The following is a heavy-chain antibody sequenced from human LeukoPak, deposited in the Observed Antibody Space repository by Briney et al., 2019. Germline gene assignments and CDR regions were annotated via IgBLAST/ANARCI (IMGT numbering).Heavy chain of an antibody. Sequence: ASVKVSCKASGYTFTSYAIHWVRQAPGQRREWMGWINAGNDNTKYSQKIQGRVTITRDTSASTAYMELSSLRSEDTAVFFCARGGSGNLPYYFDYWGQGTLVTVSS. CDR2: INAGNDNT. V-gene: IGHV1-3*01. CDR1: GYTFTSYA. D-gene: IGHD1-1*01. J-gene: IGHJ4*02. CDR3: ARGGSGNLPYYFDY.